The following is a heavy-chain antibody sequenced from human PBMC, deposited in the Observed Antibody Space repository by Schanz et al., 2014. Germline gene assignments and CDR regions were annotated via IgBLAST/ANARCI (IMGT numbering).Heavy chain of an antibody. D-gene: IGHD3-9*01. CDR3: ARDSGPYYDKSMDV. V-gene: IGHV3-21*01. CDR1: GFTISSYS. Sequence: EVYLVESGGGLVKRGGSLRLSCAASGFTISSYSMNWVRQAPGKGLEWVSSISSSGSYIYYADSVKGRFSISRDNAKNSLFLQMNRLRAEDTALYYCARDSGPYYDKSMDVWGQGTTVTVSS. J-gene: IGHJ6*02. CDR2: ISSSGSYI.